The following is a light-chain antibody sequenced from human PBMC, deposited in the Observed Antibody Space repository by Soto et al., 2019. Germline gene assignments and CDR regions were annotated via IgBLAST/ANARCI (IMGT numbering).Light chain of an antibody. CDR3: GTWDTSLSAGV. CDR1: SSNIATNY. CDR2: DDN. V-gene: IGLV1-51*01. Sequence: QSVLTQPPSVSAAPGQRVTISCSGSSSNIATNYVSWYQHLPGAAPRLLICDDNKRPSGIPDRFSGSKYGTSATLDITGLQTGDEAEYYCGTWDTSLSAGVFGGGTKLTVL. J-gene: IGLJ3*02.